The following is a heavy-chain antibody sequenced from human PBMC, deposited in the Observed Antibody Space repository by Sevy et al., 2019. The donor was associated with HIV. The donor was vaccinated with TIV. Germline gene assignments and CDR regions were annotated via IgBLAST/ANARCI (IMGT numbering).Heavy chain of an antibody. CDR1: GFTFSSYA. D-gene: IGHD2-15*01. J-gene: IGHJ4*02. V-gene: IGHV3-23*01. CDR3: ATDGIWPPDY. Sequence: GGSLRLSCAASGFTFSSYAMSWVRQAPGKGLEWVSAISCSGGSTYYADSVKGRFTISRDNSKNTLYLQMNSLRPEDTAVYYCATDGIWPPDYWGQGTMVTVSS. CDR2: ISCSGGST.